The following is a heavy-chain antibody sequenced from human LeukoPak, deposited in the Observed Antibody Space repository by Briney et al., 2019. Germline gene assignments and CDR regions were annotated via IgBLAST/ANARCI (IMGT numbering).Heavy chain of an antibody. Sequence: ASETLSLTCTVSGGSISSSSYYWGWIRQPPGKGLEWIGSIYYSGSTNYNPSLKSRVTISVDTSKNQFSLKLSSVTAADTAVYYCARHVSWSRYYFDYWGQGTLVTVSS. CDR3: ARHVSWSRYYFDY. D-gene: IGHD2-8*02. CDR1: GGSISSSSYY. J-gene: IGHJ4*02. V-gene: IGHV4-39*01. CDR2: IYYSGST.